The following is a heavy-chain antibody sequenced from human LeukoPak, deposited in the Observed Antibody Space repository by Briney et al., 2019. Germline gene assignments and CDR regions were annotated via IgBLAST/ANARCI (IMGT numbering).Heavy chain of an antibody. V-gene: IGHV4-39*07. Sequence: SETLSLTCTVSDGSVSSSSYYWDWIRQPPGKGLEWIGSIYYSGGTYYNPSLKSRVTISVDTSKNQISLKLSSVTAADTAVYYCARGNWGLFDYWGQGTLVTVSS. CDR1: DGSVSSSSYY. J-gene: IGHJ4*02. D-gene: IGHD7-27*01. CDR2: IYYSGGT. CDR3: ARGNWGLFDY.